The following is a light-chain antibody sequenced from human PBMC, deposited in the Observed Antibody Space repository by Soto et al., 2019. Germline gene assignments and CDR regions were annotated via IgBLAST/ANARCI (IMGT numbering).Light chain of an antibody. V-gene: IGLV1-44*01. Sequence: QSALTQPPSASGTPGQRVAISCSGSSSNIGTNTVNWYQQLPGSAPQLLSYNTNQRPSGVPGRFSGSKSGASASLAISGLQSEDEADYYCAAWDGSLNVVLFGGGTKVTVL. CDR2: NTN. CDR1: SSNIGTNT. J-gene: IGLJ2*01. CDR3: AAWDGSLNVVL.